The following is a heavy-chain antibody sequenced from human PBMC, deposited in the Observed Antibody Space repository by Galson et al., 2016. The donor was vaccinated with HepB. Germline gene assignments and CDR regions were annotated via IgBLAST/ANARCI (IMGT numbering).Heavy chain of an antibody. J-gene: IGHJ4*02. CDR2: VSSDGDNK. Sequence: SLRLSCAASGFTFSNYAMHWVRQTPGKGLEWMAVVSSDGDNKNYPDSMKGRFTVSRDNSKNTLFLQINSLTAADTAMYYCVRDGMEFPRIIPGGVMASYYYDYWGQGILVTVSS. V-gene: IGHV3-30-3*01. CDR1: GFTFSNYA. CDR3: VRDGMEFPRIIPGGVMASYYYDY. D-gene: IGHD3-16*01.